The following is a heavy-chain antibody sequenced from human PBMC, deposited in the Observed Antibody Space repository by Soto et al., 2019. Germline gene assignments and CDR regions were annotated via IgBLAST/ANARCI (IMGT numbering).Heavy chain of an antibody. CDR1: GGSFSGYY. CDR2: INHSGST. V-gene: IGHV4-34*01. J-gene: IGHJ6*03. D-gene: IGHD2-2*01. Sequence: SETLSLTCAVYGGSFSGYYWSWIRQPPGRGLEWIGEINHSGSTNYNPSLKSRVTISVDTSKNQFSPKLSSVTAADTAVYYCARERPYCSSTSCYRSYYYYYYYMDVWGKGTTVTVSS. CDR3: ARERPYCSSTSCYRSYYYYYYYMDV.